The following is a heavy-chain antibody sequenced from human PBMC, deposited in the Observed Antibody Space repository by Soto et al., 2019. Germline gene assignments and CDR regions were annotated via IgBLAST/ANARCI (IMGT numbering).Heavy chain of an antibody. CDR2: ISAYNGNT. J-gene: IGHJ5*02. Sequence: QVQLVQSGAEVKKPGASVKVSCKASGYTFTSYGISWVRQAPGQGLEWMGWISAYNGNTNYAQKLQGRVTMTTDTATSTAYMELRSRRSDDTAVYYCARESHGGRYCSGGSCYSSHWFDPWGQGTLVTVSS. CDR3: ARESHGGRYCSGGSCYSSHWFDP. CDR1: GYTFTSYG. V-gene: IGHV1-18*01. D-gene: IGHD2-15*01.